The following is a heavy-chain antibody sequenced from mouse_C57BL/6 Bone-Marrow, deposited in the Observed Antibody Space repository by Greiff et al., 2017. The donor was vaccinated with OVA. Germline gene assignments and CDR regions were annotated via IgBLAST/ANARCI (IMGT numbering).Heavy chain of an antibody. D-gene: IGHD1-1*01. CDR3: AGRAYGSSYGYFEV. CDR2: ISSGGSYT. J-gene: IGHJ1*03. V-gene: IGHV5-6*02. Sequence: DVMLVESGGDLVKPGGSLKLSCAASGFTFSSYGMSWVRQTPDKRLEWVATISSGGSYTYYPDSVKGRFTISRDNAKNTLYLQMSSLKSEDTAMYYCAGRAYGSSYGYFEVWGTGTTVTVSS. CDR1: GFTFSSYG.